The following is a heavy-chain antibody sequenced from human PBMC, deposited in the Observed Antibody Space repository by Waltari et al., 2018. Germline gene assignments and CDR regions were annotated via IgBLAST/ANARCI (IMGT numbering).Heavy chain of an antibody. D-gene: IGHD3-10*01. CDR2: INHSGST. CDR3: ARGRPTWTYYYGSGSYPFDY. V-gene: IGHV4-34*01. Sequence: QVQLQQWGAGLLKPSETLSLTCAVYGGSFSGYYWSWIRQPPGKGLEWIGEINHSGSTNYNPSLKSRVTISVDTSKNQFSLKLSSVTAADTAVYYCARGRPTWTYYYGSGSYPFDYWGQGTLVTVSS. CDR1: GGSFSGYY. J-gene: IGHJ4*02.